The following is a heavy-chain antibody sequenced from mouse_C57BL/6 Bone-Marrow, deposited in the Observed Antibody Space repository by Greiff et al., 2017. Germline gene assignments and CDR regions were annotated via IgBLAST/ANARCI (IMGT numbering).Heavy chain of an antibody. D-gene: IGHD1-1*01. CDR1: GYTFTDYE. J-gene: IGHJ4*01. V-gene: IGHV1-15*01. CDR2: IDPETGGT. CDR3: TGCYYGSSYVDYAMDY. Sequence: QVQLKECGVELVRPGASVTLSCKASGYTFTDYEMHWVKQTPVHGLEWIGAIDPETGGTAYNQKFKGKAILTADKSSSTAYMELRSLTSEDSAVYYCTGCYYGSSYVDYAMDYWGQGTSVTVSS.